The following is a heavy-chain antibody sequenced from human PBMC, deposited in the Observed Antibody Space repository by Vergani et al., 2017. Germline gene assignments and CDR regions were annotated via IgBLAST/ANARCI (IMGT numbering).Heavy chain of an antibody. CDR1: GGSFSGYY. J-gene: IGHJ5*02. D-gene: IGHD3-3*01. CDR3: ARGPEFWSGYPNLFWFDP. V-gene: IGHV4-34*11. CDR2: IYYSGST. Sequence: QVQLQQWGAGLLKPSETLSLTCAVYGGSFSGYYWSWIRQPPGKGLEWIGYIYYSGSTNYNPSLKSRVTISVDTSKNQFSLKLSSVTAADTAVYYCARGPEFWSGYPNLFWFDPWGQGTLVTVSS.